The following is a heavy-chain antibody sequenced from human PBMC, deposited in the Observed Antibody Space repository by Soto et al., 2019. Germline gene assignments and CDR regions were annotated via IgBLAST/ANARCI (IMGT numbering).Heavy chain of an antibody. D-gene: IGHD6-6*01. Sequence: SETLSLTCAVSGGSIISSNWWSWVRQPPGKGLEWIGEIYHSGSTNYNPSLKSRVTISVDKSKNQFSLKLSSVTAADTAVYYCARVPDSSTYDHDHYYGMHVWGQGTTVTVS. CDR2: IYHSGST. CDR1: GGSIISSNW. CDR3: ARVPDSSTYDHDHYYGMHV. J-gene: IGHJ6*02. V-gene: IGHV4-4*02.